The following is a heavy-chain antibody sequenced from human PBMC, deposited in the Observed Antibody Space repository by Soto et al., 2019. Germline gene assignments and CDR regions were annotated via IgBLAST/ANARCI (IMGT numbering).Heavy chain of an antibody. CDR1: GGTFSSYT. V-gene: IGHV1-69*01. J-gene: IGHJ6*02. D-gene: IGHD5-12*01. Sequence: QVQLVQSGAEVKKPGSSVKVSCKASGGTFSSYTISWVRQAPGQGLEWMGGIIPIFGTANYAQKFQGRVTITADESTSTAYMELSSLRSEDTAVYYCARGGIVATITGSDYYYGMDVWGQGTTVTVSS. CDR3: ARGGIVATITGSDYYYGMDV. CDR2: IIPIFGTA.